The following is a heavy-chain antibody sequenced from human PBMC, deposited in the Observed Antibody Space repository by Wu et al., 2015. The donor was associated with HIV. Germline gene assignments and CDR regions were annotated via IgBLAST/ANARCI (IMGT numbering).Heavy chain of an antibody. CDR3: ARGAVLRYFDWLSREAFDI. V-gene: IGHV1-69*13. D-gene: IGHD3-9*01. CDR1: GGTFSSYA. J-gene: IGHJ3*02. CDR2: IIPIFGTA. Sequence: QVQLVQSGAEVKKPGSSVKVSCKASGGTFSSYAISWVRQAPGQGLEWMGRIIPIFGTANYAQKFQGRVTITADESTSTAYMELSSLRSEDTAVYYCARGAVLRYFDWLSREAFDIWGPRGQWSPSLQ.